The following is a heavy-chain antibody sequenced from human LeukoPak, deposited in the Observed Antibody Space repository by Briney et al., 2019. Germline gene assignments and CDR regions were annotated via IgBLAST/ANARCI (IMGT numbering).Heavy chain of an antibody. CDR3: ARDRPTGASRLFVVQ. V-gene: IGHV3-21*01. D-gene: IGHD3-3*01. J-gene: IGHJ4*02. Sequence: PGGSLRLSCAASGFTLSSYSMTWVRQAQGKGLEWVSSMSSGSRYIYYADSVRGRFTISRDNAKNSLYLLMNSLRAEDTAVYYCARDRPTGASRLFVVQWGQGTLVTVSS. CDR2: MSSGSRYI. CDR1: GFTLSSYS.